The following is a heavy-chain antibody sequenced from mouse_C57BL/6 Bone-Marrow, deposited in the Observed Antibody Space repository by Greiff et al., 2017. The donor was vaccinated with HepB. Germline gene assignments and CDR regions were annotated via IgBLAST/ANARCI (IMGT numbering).Heavy chain of an antibody. CDR3: ARDYDGSSGGAY. D-gene: IGHD1-1*01. Sequence: EVMLVESGGGLVKPGGSLKLSCAASGFTFSSYAMSWVRQTPEKRLEWVATISDGGSYTYYPDHVEGRVTLSRDNAKNNLYLQMSHLKSEDTAMYYCARDYDGSSGGAYWGQGTRVTVSA. V-gene: IGHV5-4*01. CDR2: ISDGGSYT. J-gene: IGHJ3*01. CDR1: GFTFSSYA.